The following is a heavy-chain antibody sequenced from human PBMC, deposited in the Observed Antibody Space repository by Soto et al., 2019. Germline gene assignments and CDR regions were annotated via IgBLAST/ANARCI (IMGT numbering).Heavy chain of an antibody. J-gene: IGHJ4*02. CDR3: ASHLPSITMFRGVSPG. CDR1: GGSISSSSYY. D-gene: IGHD3-10*01. Sequence: SETLSLTCTVSGGSISSSSYYWGWIRQPPGKGLEWIGSIYYSGSTYYNPSLKSRVTISVDTSKNQFSLKLSSVTVADTALYFCASHLPSITMFRGVSPGWGQGTLVTSPQ. CDR2: IYYSGST. V-gene: IGHV4-39*01.